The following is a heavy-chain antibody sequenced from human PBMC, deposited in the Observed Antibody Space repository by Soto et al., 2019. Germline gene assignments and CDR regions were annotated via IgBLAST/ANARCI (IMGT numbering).Heavy chain of an antibody. Sequence: GGSLRLSCAASGFTFSSYSMNWVRQAPGKGLEWVSYISSSSSTIYYADSVKGRFTISRDNAKNSLYLQMNSLRAEDTAVYYCARVGELIAIVGATTALDYWGQGTLVTVSS. CDR1: GFTFSSYS. J-gene: IGHJ4*02. CDR3: ARVGELIAIVGATTALDY. V-gene: IGHV3-48*01. D-gene: IGHD1-26*01. CDR2: ISSSSSTI.